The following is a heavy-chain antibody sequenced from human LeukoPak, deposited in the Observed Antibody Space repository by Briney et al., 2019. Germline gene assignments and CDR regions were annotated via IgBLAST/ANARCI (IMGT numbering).Heavy chain of an antibody. D-gene: IGHD2-15*01. J-gene: IGHJ4*02. CDR3: AGSGFDY. CDR2: ISNSGGSA. V-gene: IGHV3-23*01. Sequence: GGSLRLSCAASGFTFRNYAMSWVRQAPGKGLEWVSAISNSGGSAYYADSVKGRFTISRDNAKNSLYLQMNSLRAEDTAVYYCAGSGFDYWGQGTLVTVSS. CDR1: GFTFRNYA.